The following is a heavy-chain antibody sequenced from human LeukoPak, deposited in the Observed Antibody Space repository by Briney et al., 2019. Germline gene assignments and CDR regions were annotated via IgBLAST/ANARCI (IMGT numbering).Heavy chain of an antibody. J-gene: IGHJ4*02. CDR1: GFIFEVFA. CDR2: ISWNSGSI. Sequence: PGGSLRLSCAAPGFIFEVFALHGVRQAPGKALDGVSGISWNSGSIGYADSVKGRFTISRDNAKNSLYLQMNSLRAEDMALYFCAKDSTYYYDSSGYIDYWGQGTLVTVSS. CDR3: AKDSTYYYDSSGYIDY. D-gene: IGHD3-22*01. V-gene: IGHV3-9*03.